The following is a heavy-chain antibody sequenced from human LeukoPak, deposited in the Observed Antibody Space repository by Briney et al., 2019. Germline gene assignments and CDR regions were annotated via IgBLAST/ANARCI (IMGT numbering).Heavy chain of an antibody. D-gene: IGHD1-1*01. J-gene: IGHJ4*02. CDR1: GGAISSYH. V-gene: IGHV4-4*07. CDR3: ARDLSDNWLHHFDC. CDR2: IYTSGST. Sequence: SETLSLTCTVSGGAISSYHWSWIRQPAGKGLEWIGRIYTSGSTNYNPSLKSRVTMSVDTSKNQFSLKLSSVTAADTAVYYCARDLSDNWLHHFDCWGQGTLVTVSS.